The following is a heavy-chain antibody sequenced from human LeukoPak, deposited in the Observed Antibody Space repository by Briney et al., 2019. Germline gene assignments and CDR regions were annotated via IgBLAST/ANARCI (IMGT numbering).Heavy chain of an antibody. CDR1: GFTFDDYA. V-gene: IGHV3-43D*03. D-gene: IGHD3-9*01. CDR3: ARDILTGYLSQYYSDY. CDR2: ISWDGGST. J-gene: IGHJ4*02. Sequence: GGSLRLSCAASGFTFDDYAMHWVRQAPGKGLEWVSLISWDGGSTYYADSVKGRFTISRDNSKNSLYLQMNSLRAEDTALYYCARDILTGYLSQYYSDYWGQGTLVTVSS.